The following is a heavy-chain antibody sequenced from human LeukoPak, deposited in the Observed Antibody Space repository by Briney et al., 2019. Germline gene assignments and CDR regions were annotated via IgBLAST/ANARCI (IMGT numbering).Heavy chain of an antibody. J-gene: IGHJ5*02. Sequence: SETLSLTCTVSGGSISSSNYYWGWIRQPPGKGLEWIGTIYYGGSTYYNPSLKSRVTISVDTSKNQFSLKLSSVTAADTAVYFCAGVRGIISRNWFDPWGHGTLVTVSS. CDR1: GGSISSSNYY. D-gene: IGHD3-10*01. V-gene: IGHV4-39*01. CDR3: AGVRGIISRNWFDP. CDR2: IYYGGST.